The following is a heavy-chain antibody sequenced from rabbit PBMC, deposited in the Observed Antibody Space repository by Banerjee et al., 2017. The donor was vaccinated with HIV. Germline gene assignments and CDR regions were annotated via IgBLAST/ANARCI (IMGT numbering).Heavy chain of an antibody. CDR3: ARAIVPWLGLTRLDL. CDR1: GFSFSSNW. D-gene: IGHD4-1*01. Sequence: LEESGGGLVKPGGALTLTCTVSGFSFSSNWICWVRQAPGKGLEWIACIDTSNGDTDYANWPKGRFTISKASSTTVTLQMTSLTVADTATYFCARAIVPWLGLTRLDLWGPGTLVTVS. CDR2: IDTSNGDT. V-gene: IGHV1S45*01. J-gene: IGHJ3*01.